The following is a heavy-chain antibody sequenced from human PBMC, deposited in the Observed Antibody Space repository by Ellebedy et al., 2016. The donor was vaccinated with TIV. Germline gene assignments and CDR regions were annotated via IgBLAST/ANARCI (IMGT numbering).Heavy chain of an antibody. J-gene: IGHJ3*02. D-gene: IGHD4-17*01. Sequence: GESLKISCGASGFTFSSYWMTWVRQAPGKGLEWVANIKQDGSEKYYVDSVKGRFNISRDNAKNSLYLHLISLRAEDTAMYYCATDGSYGDYLSPTHAFVIWGQGTMVTVSS. CDR1: GFTFSSYW. CDR2: IKQDGSEK. V-gene: IGHV3-7*01. CDR3: ATDGSYGDYLSPTHAFVI.